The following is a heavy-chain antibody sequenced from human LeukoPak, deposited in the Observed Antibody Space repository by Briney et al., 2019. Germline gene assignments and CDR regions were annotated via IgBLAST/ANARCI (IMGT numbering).Heavy chain of an antibody. CDR2: ISSSSSYT. V-gene: IGHV3-11*03. CDR1: GFTFSDYY. D-gene: IGHD3-10*01. J-gene: IGHJ4*02. CDR3: ASSYGSGTNFDY. Sequence: GGSLRLSCAASGFTFSDYYMRWIRQAPGKGLEWVSYISSSSSYTNYADSVKGRFTISRDNAKNSLYLQMNSLRAEDTAVYYCASSYGSGTNFDYWGQGTLVTVSS.